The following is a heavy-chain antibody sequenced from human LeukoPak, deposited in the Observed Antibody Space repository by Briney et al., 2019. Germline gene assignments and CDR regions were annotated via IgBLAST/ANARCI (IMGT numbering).Heavy chain of an antibody. CDR3: AREGGIRTDY. CDR1: GFTFSSYS. D-gene: IGHD3-16*01. J-gene: IGHJ4*02. V-gene: IGHV3-21*01. CDR2: ISSSSSYI. Sequence: GRSLRLSCAASGFTFSSYSMNWVRQDPGKGLEWVSSISSSSSYIYYADSVKGRFTISRDNAKNSLYLQMNSLRAEDTAVYYCAREGGIRTDYWGQGTLVTVSS.